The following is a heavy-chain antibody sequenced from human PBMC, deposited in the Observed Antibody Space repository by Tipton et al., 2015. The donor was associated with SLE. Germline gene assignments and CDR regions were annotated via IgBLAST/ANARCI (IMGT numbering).Heavy chain of an antibody. D-gene: IGHD1-26*01. CDR3: ARDRWESFYWFDP. CDR2: IYARGGT. CDR1: GGSIGSGSDY. J-gene: IGHJ5*02. V-gene: IGHV4-61*02. Sequence: TLSLTCTVSGGSIGSGSDYWSWIRQPAGKGLEWIGRIYARGGTNYNPSLKSRVTISVDTSKNQFSLKLTSVTAADTAVYYCARDRWESFYWFDPWGQGTLVTVSS.